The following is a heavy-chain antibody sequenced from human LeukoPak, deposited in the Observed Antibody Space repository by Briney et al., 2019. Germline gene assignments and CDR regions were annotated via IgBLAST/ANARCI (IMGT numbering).Heavy chain of an antibody. D-gene: IGHD1-1*01. Sequence: ASVKVSCKASGYTFTSYDINWVRQATGQGLEWMGWMNPQSGHAGFAQKLQGRVTMTTDTSTSTAYMELRSLRSDDTAVYYCARDISTTGDWFDPWGQGTLVTVSS. CDR1: GYTFTSYD. CDR2: MNPQSGHA. J-gene: IGHJ5*02. V-gene: IGHV1-8*01. CDR3: ARDISTTGDWFDP.